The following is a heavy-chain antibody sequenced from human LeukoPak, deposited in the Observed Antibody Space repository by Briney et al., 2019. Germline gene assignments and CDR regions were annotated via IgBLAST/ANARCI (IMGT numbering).Heavy chain of an antibody. CDR2: IYYTGST. CDR3: ARQRRLLWFGESFDY. D-gene: IGHD3-10*01. CDR1: GGSISSSNYY. Sequence: PSETLSLTCTVAGGSISSSNYYWGWIRQPPGKGLEWIGSIYYTGSTYYNPSLKSRVTISVDTSKNQFSLKLSSVTAADTAVYYCARQRRLLWFGESFDYWGQGTLVTVSS. J-gene: IGHJ4*02. V-gene: IGHV4-39*01.